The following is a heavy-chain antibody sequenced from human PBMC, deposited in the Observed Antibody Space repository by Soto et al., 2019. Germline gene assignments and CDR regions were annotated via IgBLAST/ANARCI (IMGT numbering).Heavy chain of an antibody. CDR3: ARARFYCSSTSCSHQNFEY. Sequence: QVQLVQSGAEVKKPGASVKVSCKASGYTFTGYYMHWVRQAPGQGLEWMGWINPNSGGTNYAQKFQGWVTMTRDTSISTAYMELSRLRSADTAVYYCARARFYCSSTSCSHQNFEYWGQGTLVTVSS. V-gene: IGHV1-2*04. J-gene: IGHJ4*02. CDR2: INPNSGGT. D-gene: IGHD2-2*01. CDR1: GYTFTGYY.